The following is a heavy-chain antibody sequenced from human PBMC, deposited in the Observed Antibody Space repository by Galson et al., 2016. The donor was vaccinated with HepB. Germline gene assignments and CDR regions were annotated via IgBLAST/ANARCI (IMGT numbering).Heavy chain of an antibody. D-gene: IGHD6-13*01. CDR1: GGSFSGYY. Sequence: SETLSLTCAVYGGSFSGYYWTWIRQPPGRGLEWIGEINHSGSSNYNPSLKSRVTISVDTPKNQFSLNLTSVTAADTAVYYCARGPGSELQLVLRRGRSRAEYFQQWGQGSLVTVSS. CDR2: INHSGSS. CDR3: ARGPGSELQLVLRRGRSRAEYFQQ. V-gene: IGHV4-34*01. J-gene: IGHJ1*01.